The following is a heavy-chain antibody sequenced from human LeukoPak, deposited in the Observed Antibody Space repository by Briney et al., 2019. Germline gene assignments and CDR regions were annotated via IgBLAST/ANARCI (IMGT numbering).Heavy chain of an antibody. J-gene: IGHJ4*02. V-gene: IGHV1-2*02. CDR2: TNPTSGGT. Sequence: GASVKVSCKASGYTFTVNHMHWVRQAPGQGPEWMGKTNPTSGGTEYAQKFQGRVTMTRDTSTSTAYMELSSLRSDDTAMYYCARDDGVPGRGNALDYWGQGTLVTVSS. CDR1: GYTFTVNH. CDR3: ARDDGVPGRGNALDY. D-gene: IGHD5-24*01.